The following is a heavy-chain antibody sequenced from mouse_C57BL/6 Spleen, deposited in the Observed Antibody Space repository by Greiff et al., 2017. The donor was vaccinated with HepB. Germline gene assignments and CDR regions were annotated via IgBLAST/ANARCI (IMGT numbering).Heavy chain of an antibody. V-gene: IGHV1-64*01. D-gene: IGHD1-1*01. CDR3: ARGGGYGSSGDFDY. J-gene: IGHJ2*01. CDR2: IHPNSGST. Sequence: QVHVKQSGAELVKPGASVKLSCKASGYTFTSYWMHWVKQRPGQGLEWIGMIHPNSGSTNYNEKFKSKATLTVDKSSSTAYMQLSSLTSEDSAVYYFARGGGYGSSGDFDYWGQGTTLTVSS. CDR1: GYTFTSYW.